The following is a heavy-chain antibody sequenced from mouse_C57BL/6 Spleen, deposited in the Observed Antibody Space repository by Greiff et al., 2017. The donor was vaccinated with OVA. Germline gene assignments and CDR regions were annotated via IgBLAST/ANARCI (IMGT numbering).Heavy chain of an antibody. Sequence: QVQLQQPGAELVKPGASVKLSCKASGYTFTSYWMHWVKQRPGQGLEWIGMIHPNSGSTNYNEKFKSKATLTVDKSSSTAYMQLSSLTSEDSAVYYCASSPSITTVVATEFDYWGQGTTLTVSS. CDR3: ASSPSITTVVATEFDY. D-gene: IGHD1-1*01. CDR2: IHPNSGST. V-gene: IGHV1-64*01. CDR1: GYTFTSYW. J-gene: IGHJ2*01.